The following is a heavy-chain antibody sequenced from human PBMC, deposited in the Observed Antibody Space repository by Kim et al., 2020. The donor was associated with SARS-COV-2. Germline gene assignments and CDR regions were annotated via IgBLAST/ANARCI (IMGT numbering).Heavy chain of an antibody. V-gene: IGHV4-59*09. CDR3: ARGVKYSSGWYDY. Sequence: YNPSRKSRVTISVDTSKNQFSLKLSSVTAADTAVYYCARGVKYSSGWYDYWGQGTLVTVSS. J-gene: IGHJ4*02. D-gene: IGHD6-19*01.